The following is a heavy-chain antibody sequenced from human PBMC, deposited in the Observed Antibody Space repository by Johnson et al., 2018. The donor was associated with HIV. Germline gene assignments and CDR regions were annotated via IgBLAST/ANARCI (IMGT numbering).Heavy chain of an antibody. D-gene: IGHD2-15*01. CDR1: GFTVSSNY. CDR2: IYSGGST. CDR3: ARDMCSGGSCYAFDI. Sequence: VPLVESGGGLIQPGGSLRLSCAASGFTVSSNYMSWVRQAPGKGLEWVSVIYSGGSTYYADSVKGRFTISRDNSKNTLYLQMNSLRAEDTAVYYCARDMCSGGSCYAFDIWGKGTMVTVSS. V-gene: IGHV3-53*01. J-gene: IGHJ3*02.